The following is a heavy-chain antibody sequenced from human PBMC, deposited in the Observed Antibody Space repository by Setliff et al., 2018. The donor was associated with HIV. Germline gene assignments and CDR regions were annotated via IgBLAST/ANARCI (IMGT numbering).Heavy chain of an antibody. CDR2: FIPVFRTA. Sequence: SVKVSCKASGGTFSSYAISWVRQAPGQGLEWMGGFIPVFRTANYAQKFQGRVTITADKSTNTVYIELSSLRSEDTALYYCARAARGGLQYGPTGHAFDIWGQGTMVTVSS. CDR3: ARAARGGLQYGPTGHAFDI. CDR1: GGTFSSYA. V-gene: IGHV1-69*06. J-gene: IGHJ3*02. D-gene: IGHD1-1*01.